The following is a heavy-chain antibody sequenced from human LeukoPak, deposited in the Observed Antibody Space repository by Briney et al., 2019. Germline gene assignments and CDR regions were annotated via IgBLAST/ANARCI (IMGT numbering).Heavy chain of an antibody. CDR1: GYTFTGYY. Sequence: GASVKVSCKASGYTFTGYYMHWVRQAPGQGLEWMGWINPNSGGTNYAQKFQGRVTMTRNTSISTAYMELSSLRSEDTAVYYCARDNRFTIFGENWFDPWGQGTLVTVSS. CDR3: ARDNRFTIFGENWFDP. D-gene: IGHD3-3*01. CDR2: INPNSGGT. V-gene: IGHV1-2*02. J-gene: IGHJ5*02.